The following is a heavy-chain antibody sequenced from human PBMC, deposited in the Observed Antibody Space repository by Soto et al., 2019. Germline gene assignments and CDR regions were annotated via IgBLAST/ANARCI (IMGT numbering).Heavy chain of an antibody. D-gene: IGHD4-17*01. CDR3: ARDPRDYGDYGPPDY. CDR1: GGTFSSYA. CDR2: IIPIFGTA. V-gene: IGHV1-69*13. J-gene: IGHJ4*02. Sequence: ASVKVSCKASGGTFSSYAISWVRQAPGQGLEWMGGIIPIFGTANYAQKFQGRVMLTADESTSTAYMELSSRRSEDTAVYYCARDPRDYGDYGPPDYWGQGTLVTVSS.